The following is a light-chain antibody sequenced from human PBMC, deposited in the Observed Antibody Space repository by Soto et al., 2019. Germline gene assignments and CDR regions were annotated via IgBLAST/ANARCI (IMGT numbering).Light chain of an antibody. Sequence: DIQMTQSPSILSASVGDRVTITCRASQRIDTWLAWYQQKPGTAPKLLIYKATILQSGVPSRFSGSGSGTEFTLAISSLQPDDFATYYCQQLNSFPITFGQGTRLEIK. V-gene: IGKV1-5*03. CDR3: QQLNSFPIT. CDR1: QRIDTW. CDR2: KAT. J-gene: IGKJ5*01.